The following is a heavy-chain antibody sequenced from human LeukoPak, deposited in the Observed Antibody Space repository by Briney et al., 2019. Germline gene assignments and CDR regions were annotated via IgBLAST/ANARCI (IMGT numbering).Heavy chain of an antibody. D-gene: IGHD3-16*01. CDR2: ISYDGSNK. J-gene: IGHJ4*02. CDR1: GFTFSSYG. Sequence: PGGSLRLSCAASGFTFSSYGMHWVRQAPGKGLEWVAVISYDGSNKYYADSVKGRFTISRDNSKNTLYLQLNSLRADDTAVYYCAHRGNYFDDWGQGTLVTVSS. CDR3: AHRGNYFDD. V-gene: IGHV3-30*03.